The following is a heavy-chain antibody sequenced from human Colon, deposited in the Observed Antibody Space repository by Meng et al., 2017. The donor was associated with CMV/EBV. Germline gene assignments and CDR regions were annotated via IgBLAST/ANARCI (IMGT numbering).Heavy chain of an antibody. CDR2: INSDGSST. D-gene: IGHD1-26*01. V-gene: IGHV3-74*01. Sequence: GESLKISCAASGFTFSSYWMHWVRQAPGKGLVWVSRINSDGSSTSYADSVKGRFTISRDNSRNTLFLEMNTLREDDTAVYYCARDQSGSYLAANWFDPWGQGTLVTVSS. J-gene: IGHJ5*02. CDR3: ARDQSGSYLAANWFDP. CDR1: GFTFSSYW.